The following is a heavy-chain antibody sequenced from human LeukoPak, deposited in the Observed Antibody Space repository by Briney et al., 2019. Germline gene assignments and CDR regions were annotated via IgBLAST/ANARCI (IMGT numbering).Heavy chain of an antibody. CDR1: GFTFSSYS. V-gene: IGHV3-21*01. Sequence: GSLRLSCAASGFTFSSYSMNWVRQAPGKGLEWVSSFGTRSNSIYYAHSVTGRFIVSRDNAKNSLFLQMNSLRAEDTAVYYCARENDQGFDYWGQGTLVTVSS. D-gene: IGHD3-16*01. CDR2: FGTRSNSI. J-gene: IGHJ4*02. CDR3: ARENDQGFDY.